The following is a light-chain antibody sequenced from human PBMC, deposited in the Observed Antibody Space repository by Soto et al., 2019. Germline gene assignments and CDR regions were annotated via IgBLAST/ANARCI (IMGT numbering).Light chain of an antibody. CDR2: SAS. CDR1: QNVISN. V-gene: IGKV3-15*01. Sequence: EIVMTQSPGTLSVAPGERSTLSCRASQNVISNLAWYQQRPGQAPRLLIYSASTRATGIPASFRGSGSGPEFTPTIRSLQSGAAAVYYCQQYYEWPRRPFGQGTKVDIK. J-gene: IGKJ1*01. CDR3: QQYYEWPRRP.